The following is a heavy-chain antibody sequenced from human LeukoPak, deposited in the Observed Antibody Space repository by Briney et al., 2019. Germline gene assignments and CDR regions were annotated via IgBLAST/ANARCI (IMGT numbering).Heavy chain of an antibody. CDR3: ARGAHSSGYYYGLNY. CDR2: IGTAGDT. Sequence: GGSPRLSCAASGFTFSSYDMHWVRQATGKGLEWVSSIGTAGDTYYPGSVKGRFTISRENAKNSLYLQMNSLRAGDTAVYYCARGAHSSGYYYGLNYWGQGTLVTVSS. J-gene: IGHJ4*02. V-gene: IGHV3-13*01. D-gene: IGHD3-22*01. CDR1: GFTFSSYD.